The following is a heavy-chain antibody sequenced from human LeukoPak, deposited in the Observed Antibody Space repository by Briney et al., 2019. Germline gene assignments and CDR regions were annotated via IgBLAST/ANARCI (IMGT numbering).Heavy chain of an antibody. CDR1: GYTFTGYY. CDR2: INPNSGGT. J-gene: IGHJ4*02. CDR3: ARFYGDYTTLKYYFDY. D-gene: IGHD4-17*01. Sequence: ASVKVSCKASGYTFTGYYMHWVRQAPGQGLEWMGWINPNSGGTNYAQKFQGRVTMTRDTSISTAYMELRSLRSDDTAVYYCARFYGDYTTLKYYFDYWGQGTLVTVSS. V-gene: IGHV1-2*02.